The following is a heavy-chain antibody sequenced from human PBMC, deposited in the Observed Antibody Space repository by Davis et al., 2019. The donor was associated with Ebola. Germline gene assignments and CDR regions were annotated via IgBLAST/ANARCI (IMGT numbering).Heavy chain of an antibody. CDR1: GGSISSYY. D-gene: IGHD3-3*01. CDR3: ASSDPYYDFWSGDYRNWFDP. CDR2: IYYSGST. V-gene: IGHV4-59*04. J-gene: IGHJ5*02. Sequence: SETLSLTCTVSGGSISSYYWSWIRQPPGKGLEWIGYIYYSGSTYYNPSLKSRVTISVDTSKNQFSLKLSSVTAADTAVYYCASSDPYYDFWSGDYRNWFDPWGQGTLVTVSS.